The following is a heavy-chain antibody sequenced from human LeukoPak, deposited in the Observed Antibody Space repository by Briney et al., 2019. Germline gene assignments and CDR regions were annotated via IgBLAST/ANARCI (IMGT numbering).Heavy chain of an antibody. CDR3: ARKPIVNSAWYYFDY. CDR1: GGFISSGGYS. Sequence: SETLSLTCAVSGGFISSGGYSWNWIRQPPGKGLEWIGYIHSSGTAYYNPSLKSRVTISLDRSKNHFSLNLSSVTAADTAVYYCARKPIVNSAWYYFDYWGQGTLVTVSS. J-gene: IGHJ4*02. CDR2: IHSSGTA. D-gene: IGHD3-22*01. V-gene: IGHV4-30-2*01.